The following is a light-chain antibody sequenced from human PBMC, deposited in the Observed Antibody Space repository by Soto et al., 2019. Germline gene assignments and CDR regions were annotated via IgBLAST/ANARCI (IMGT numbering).Light chain of an antibody. CDR3: QSYDSSLSGRGGV. J-gene: IGLJ2*01. CDR1: SSNIGADYD. V-gene: IGLV1-40*01. Sequence: QSVLTQPPSVSGAPGQRVTISCTGSSSNIGADYDVHWYQQLPGTAPKLLIYGNSNRPSGVPDRFSGSKSGTSASLAITGLQAEDEADYYCQSYDSSLSGRGGVFGGGTKVTVL. CDR2: GNS.